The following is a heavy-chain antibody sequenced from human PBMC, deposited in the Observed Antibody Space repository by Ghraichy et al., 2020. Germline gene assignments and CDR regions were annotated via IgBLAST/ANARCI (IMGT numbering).Heavy chain of an antibody. D-gene: IGHD1-26*01. CDR3: ARQPMYSGSFDY. Sequence: SETLSLTCSVSGGSIRSSSDYWGWIRQPPGKGLEWIGSFYTGGSTYYNPSLKSRVTISVLTSKNQFSLELISVTAADTAVYYCARQPMYSGSFDYWCQGTLVTVSS. CDR1: GGSIRSSSDY. V-gene: IGHV4-39*01. CDR2: FYTGGST. J-gene: IGHJ4*02.